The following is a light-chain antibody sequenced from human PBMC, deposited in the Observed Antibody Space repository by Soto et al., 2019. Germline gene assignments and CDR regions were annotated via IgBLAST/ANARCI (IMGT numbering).Light chain of an antibody. CDR3: QQYGSPRGT. Sequence: EIVLTQSPGTLSLSPGERATLSCRASQSVSSSHLAWYQQKPGQAPRLLIYGASSRATGIPDRFSGSGSGTDFTLTISRLEPEDFAVYYCQQYGSPRGTFGQGTKLEIK. J-gene: IGKJ2*01. CDR1: QSVSSSH. CDR2: GAS. V-gene: IGKV3-20*01.